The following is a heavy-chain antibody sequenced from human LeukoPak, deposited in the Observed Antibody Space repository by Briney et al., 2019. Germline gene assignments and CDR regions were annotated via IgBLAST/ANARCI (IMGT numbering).Heavy chain of an antibody. D-gene: IGHD6-13*01. Sequence: GRSLRLSCAASGFTFSSYAMHWVRQAPGKGLEWVAVISYDGSNKYYADSVKGRFTISRDNSKNTLYLQMNSLRAEDTAVYYCARGPEAGDYFDYWGQGTLVTVSS. V-gene: IGHV3-30-3*01. CDR3: ARGPEAGDYFDY. CDR1: GFTFSSYA. CDR2: ISYDGSNK. J-gene: IGHJ4*02.